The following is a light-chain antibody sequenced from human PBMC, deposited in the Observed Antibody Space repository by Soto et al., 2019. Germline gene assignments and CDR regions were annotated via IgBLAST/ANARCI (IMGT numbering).Light chain of an antibody. J-gene: IGKJ2*01. CDR3: QQYISYPYT. CDR2: DAS. CDR1: QTTNTW. Sequence: DIQMTQFPSTLSASVGDRVIITCRASQTTNTWLAWYQQKPGTAPKLLIYDASSLEGGVPSRFSASGSGTEFTITISSLQPDDLATYYCQQYISYPYTFGQGTKVEIK. V-gene: IGKV1-5*01.